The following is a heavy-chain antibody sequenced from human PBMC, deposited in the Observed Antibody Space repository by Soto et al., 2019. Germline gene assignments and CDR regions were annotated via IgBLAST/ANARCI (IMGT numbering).Heavy chain of an antibody. CDR2: INAGNGNT. V-gene: IGHV1-3*01. CDR1: GYTFTNYA. CDR3: ARELISSSPSILDY. D-gene: IGHD6-6*01. Sequence: ASVKVSCKASGYTFTNYAMPWVRQAPGQRLEWMGWINAGNGNTKYSQKFQGRVTITRDTSASTAYMELSSLRSEDTAVYYCARELISSSPSILDYWGQGTLVTVSS. J-gene: IGHJ4*02.